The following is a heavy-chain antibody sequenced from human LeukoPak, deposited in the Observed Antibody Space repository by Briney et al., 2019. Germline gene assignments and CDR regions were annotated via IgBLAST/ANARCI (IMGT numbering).Heavy chain of an antibody. Sequence: GGSLRLSCTASEFTFDDYAMHWVRQAPGKGLEWVSGINWNSAGIRYADSVKGRFTISRDNAQNSLYLQMNSLKTEDTAFYYCVKDMGRRRRWLQFALFDYWGQGALVTVSS. CDR1: EFTFDDYA. CDR3: VKDMGRRRRWLQFALFDY. D-gene: IGHD5-24*01. CDR2: INWNSAGI. J-gene: IGHJ4*02. V-gene: IGHV3-9*01.